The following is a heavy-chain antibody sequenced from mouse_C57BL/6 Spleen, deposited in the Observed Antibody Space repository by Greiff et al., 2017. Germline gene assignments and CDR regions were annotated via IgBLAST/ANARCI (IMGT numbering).Heavy chain of an antibody. CDR3: ARPYYGNRYWYFDV. Sequence: VKLMESGPGLVQPSQSLSITCTVSGFSLTSYGVHWVRQSPGKGLEWLGVIWSGGSTDYNAAFISRLSISKDNSKSQVFFKMNSLQADDTAIYYCARPYYGNRYWYFDVWGTGTTVTVSS. J-gene: IGHJ1*03. V-gene: IGHV2-2*01. CDR2: IWSGGST. CDR1: GFSLTSYG. D-gene: IGHD2-10*01.